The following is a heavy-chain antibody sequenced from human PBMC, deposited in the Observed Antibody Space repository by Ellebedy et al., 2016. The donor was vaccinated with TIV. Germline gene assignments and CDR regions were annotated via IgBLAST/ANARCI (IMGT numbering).Heavy chain of an antibody. CDR3: ARRDCSGGTCYVVY. CDR2: IYPGDSDT. D-gene: IGHD2-15*01. Sequence: GGSLRLXXRGSGYTFTSYWIGWVRQMPGKGLEWMGIIYPGDSDTRYSPSFQGQVTISADKSISTAYLQWTSLKASDTAIYFCARRDCSGGTCYVVYWGQGALVTVSS. CDR1: GYTFTSYW. V-gene: IGHV5-51*01. J-gene: IGHJ4*01.